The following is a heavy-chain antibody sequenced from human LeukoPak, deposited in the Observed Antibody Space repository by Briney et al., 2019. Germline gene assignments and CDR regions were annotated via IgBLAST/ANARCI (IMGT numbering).Heavy chain of an antibody. D-gene: IGHD2-15*01. CDR3: ARLLAGCPGGRCRAHFDY. CDR1: GDSINSNY. V-gene: IGHV4-59*01. Sequence: SETLSLTCSVSGDSINSNYWSWMRQPTGKGLEWIGYIYYGGSTNYNTSLESRVSMSVDTSKNQFSLNLSSVTAADTAVYHCARLLAGCPGGRCRAHFDYWGQGTLVTVSS. CDR2: IYYGGST. J-gene: IGHJ4*02.